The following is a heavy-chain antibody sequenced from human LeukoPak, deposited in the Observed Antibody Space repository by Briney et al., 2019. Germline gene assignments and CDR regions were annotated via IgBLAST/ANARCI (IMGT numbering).Heavy chain of an antibody. D-gene: IGHD6-13*01. V-gene: IGHV3-9*01. Sequence: GGSLRLSCAASGFTFDAFAMHWVRQAPGKGLEWVSGISWNSGSIGYADSVKGRFTISRDNAKNSLYLQMNSLRAEETALYYCAKSPSSSWYWFDPWGQGTLVTVSS. J-gene: IGHJ5*02. CDR1: GFTFDAFA. CDR2: ISWNSGSI. CDR3: AKSPSSSWYWFDP.